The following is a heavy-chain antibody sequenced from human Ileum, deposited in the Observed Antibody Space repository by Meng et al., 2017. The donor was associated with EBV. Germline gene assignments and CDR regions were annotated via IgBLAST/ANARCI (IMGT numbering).Heavy chain of an antibody. J-gene: IGHJ4*02. D-gene: IGHD6-19*01. CDR3: ARDGYSSGSD. CDR2: IYNSGST. CDR1: GGSVSSGGNY. V-gene: IGHV4-61*08. Sequence: QLQLQASGPGLVKPSETLSLTGSVSGGSVSSGGNYWSWIRQPPGKGLEWIGYIYNSGSTNYNPPLKSRVTISVDTSKNQFSLKLSSVTAADTAVYYCARDGYSSGSDWGQGTLVTVSS.